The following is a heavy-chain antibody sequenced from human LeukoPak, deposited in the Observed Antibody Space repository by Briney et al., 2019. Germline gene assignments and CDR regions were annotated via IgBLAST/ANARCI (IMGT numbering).Heavy chain of an antibody. D-gene: IGHD6-13*01. CDR2: ISHSGHTI. J-gene: IGHJ4*02. V-gene: IGHV3-48*03. CDR1: GFTFNVYG. Sequence: GGSLRLSCAASGFTFNVYGMNWVRQAPGKGLEWVSYISHSGHTIYYADSVKGRFTISRDNAKNSLYLQMNSLRADDTAVYYCSREDASSQDYWGQGTLVTVSS. CDR3: SREDASSQDY.